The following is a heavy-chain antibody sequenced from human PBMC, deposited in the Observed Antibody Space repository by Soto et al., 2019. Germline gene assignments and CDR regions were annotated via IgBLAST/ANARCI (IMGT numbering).Heavy chain of an antibody. V-gene: IGHV1-46*01. CDR3: ARELRTVGFDY. Sequence: ASVKVSCKASGYTFTTYYMHWVRQAPGQGLEWMGIINPSVGSTSYAQKFQGRVAMTTDTSTSTVYLELSSLRPEDTAVFYCARELRTVGFDYWGQGTLVTVSS. CDR2: INPSVGST. J-gene: IGHJ4*02. CDR1: GYTFTTYY. D-gene: IGHD1-1*01.